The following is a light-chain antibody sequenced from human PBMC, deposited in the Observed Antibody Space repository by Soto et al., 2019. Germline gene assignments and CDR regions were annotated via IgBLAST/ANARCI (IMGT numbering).Light chain of an antibody. CDR2: DVS. Sequence: QSVLTQPASVSGSPGQSITISCTGTSSDVGGYNYVSWYQQHPGKAPKLMIYDVSNRPSGVSNRFSGSNSGNTASLTISGLQAEDEADYYCSSYTSSSTLLFGGGTKPTVL. CDR3: SSYTSSSTLL. V-gene: IGLV2-14*01. CDR1: SSDVGGYNY. J-gene: IGLJ2*01.